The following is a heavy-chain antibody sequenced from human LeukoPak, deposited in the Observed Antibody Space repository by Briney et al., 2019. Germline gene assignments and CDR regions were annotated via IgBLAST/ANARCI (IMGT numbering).Heavy chain of an antibody. V-gene: IGHV3-74*03. CDR3: VRSDWFDP. CDR1: GFPFSGYR. J-gene: IGHJ5*02. Sequence: GGPLRLSCVASGFPFSGYRKHGVRHAPGKGLVWDPRIKSDGSPTTYADSLKGRFTVSRDNAKNTLYLQMSSLRAEDTAVYYCVRSDWFDPWGQGTLVTVSS. CDR2: IKSDGSPT.